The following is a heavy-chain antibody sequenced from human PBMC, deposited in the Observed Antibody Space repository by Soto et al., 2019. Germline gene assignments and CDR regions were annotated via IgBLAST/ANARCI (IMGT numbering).Heavy chain of an antibody. CDR3: ARDPPSATTLVWFDS. CDR1: GFSFSSDS. Sequence: EVQLVESGGGLVKPGGSLRLSCAASGFSFSSDSMGWVRQAPGKGLEWVASISSSGSFMNYADSVKGRFTISRDNAKNSLYLQMRRLKDEDTAVYYCARDPPSATTLVWFDSWGQGTLVTVSS. V-gene: IGHV3-21*01. D-gene: IGHD1-1*01. CDR2: ISSSGSFM. J-gene: IGHJ5*01.